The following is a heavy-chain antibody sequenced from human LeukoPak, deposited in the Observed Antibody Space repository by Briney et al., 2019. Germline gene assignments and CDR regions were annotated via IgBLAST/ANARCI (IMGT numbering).Heavy chain of an antibody. CDR1: GGSFSGYY. CDR2: INHSGST. J-gene: IGHJ4*02. D-gene: IGHD3-16*02. V-gene: IGHV4-34*01. CDR3: ARHAGYYDYVWGSYRYTTNFDY. Sequence: SETESLTCAVYGGSFSGYYWSWIRQPPGKGLEWIGEINHSGSTNYNPSLKSRVTISVDTSKNQFSLKLSSVTAADTAVYYCARHAGYYDYVWGSYRYTTNFDYWGQGTLVTVSS.